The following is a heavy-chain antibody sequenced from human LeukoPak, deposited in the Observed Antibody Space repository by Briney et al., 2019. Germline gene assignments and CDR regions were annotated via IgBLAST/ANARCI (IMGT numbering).Heavy chain of an antibody. Sequence: PSETLSLTCAVYGGSFSGYYWSWIRQPPGKGLEWIGEINHSGSTNYNPSLKSRVTISVDTSKNQFSLKLSSVTAADTAVYYCARERVATTSYFDYWGQGTLVTVSS. CDR1: GGSFSGYY. V-gene: IGHV4-34*01. D-gene: IGHD5-12*01. J-gene: IGHJ4*02. CDR3: ARERVATTSYFDY. CDR2: INHSGST.